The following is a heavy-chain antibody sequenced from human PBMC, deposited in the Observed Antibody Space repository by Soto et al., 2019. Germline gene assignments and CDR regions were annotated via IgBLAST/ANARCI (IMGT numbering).Heavy chain of an antibody. CDR1: GYTFTSYY. Sequence: QVQLVQSGAEVKKPGASLKVSCKASGYTFTSYYIHWVRQAPGQGLEWMGIINPNGGSTTYAQRFQGRVTMTRDTSTRTIYMELSSLRSEDTAVYYCARDRGNYYDAFDIWGQGTMVTVSS. CDR2: INPNGGST. CDR3: ARDRGNYYDAFDI. J-gene: IGHJ3*02. D-gene: IGHD3-10*01. V-gene: IGHV1-46*01.